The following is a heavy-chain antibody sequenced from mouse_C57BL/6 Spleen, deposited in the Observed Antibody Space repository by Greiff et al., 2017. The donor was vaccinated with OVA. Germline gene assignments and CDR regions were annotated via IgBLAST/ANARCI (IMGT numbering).Heavy chain of an antibody. Sequence: EVKLQESGGGLVKPGGSLKLSCAASGFTFSDYGMHWVRQAPEKGLEWVAYISSGSSTIYYADTVKGRFTISRDNAKNTLFLQMTSLRFEDTAMYYCAKGDYAKAFAYWGQGTLVTVSA. J-gene: IGHJ3*01. CDR1: GFTFSDYG. CDR3: AKGDYAKAFAY. CDR2: ISSGSSTI. D-gene: IGHD1-1*02. V-gene: IGHV5-17*01.